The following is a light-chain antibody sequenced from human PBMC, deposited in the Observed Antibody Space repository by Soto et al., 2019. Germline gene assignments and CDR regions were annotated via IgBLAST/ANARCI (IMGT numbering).Light chain of an antibody. CDR1: SSDVGDYNY. CDR3: CSYAGSYIFV. CDR2: DVS. Sequence: QSALTQPRSVSGSPGQSVTISCTGTSSDVGDYNYVSWYQQHPGKAPKLMIYDVSERPSGVPDRFSGSKSGNTAFVTIAGLQDEDEADYYCCSYAGSYIFVFGGGTKVTVL. V-gene: IGLV2-11*01. J-gene: IGLJ2*01.